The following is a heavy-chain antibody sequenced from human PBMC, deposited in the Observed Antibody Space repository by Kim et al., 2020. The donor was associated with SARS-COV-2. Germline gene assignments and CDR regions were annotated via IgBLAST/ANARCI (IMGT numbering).Heavy chain of an antibody. CDR2: ISYDGNNQ. CDR1: GFTFSNYG. D-gene: IGHD4-4*01. Sequence: GGSLRLSCAASGFTFSNYGMHWVRQAPGKGLEWVAVISYDGNNQNYADSVKGRFTISRDSPKNTVYLQMNSLITEDTAVYYCAKGLFYSSSWSLDYWGQGTLATVSS. J-gene: IGHJ4*02. CDR3: AKGLFYSSSWSLDY. V-gene: IGHV3-30*18.